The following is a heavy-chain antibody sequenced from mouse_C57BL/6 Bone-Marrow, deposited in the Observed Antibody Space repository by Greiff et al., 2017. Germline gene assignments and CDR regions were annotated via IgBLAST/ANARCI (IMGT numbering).Heavy chain of an antibody. Sequence: QVQLQQSGAELARPGASVKLSCKASGYTFTSYGISWVKQTTGQGLEWIGEIYPRSGNTYYNEKFKGKATLTADKSSSTAYMELRSLTSEDSAVYFCARGRITTVVAHYAMDYWGQGTSVTVSS. V-gene: IGHV1-81*01. D-gene: IGHD1-1*01. CDR2: IYPRSGNT. CDR3: ARGRITTVVAHYAMDY. CDR1: GYTFTSYG. J-gene: IGHJ4*01.